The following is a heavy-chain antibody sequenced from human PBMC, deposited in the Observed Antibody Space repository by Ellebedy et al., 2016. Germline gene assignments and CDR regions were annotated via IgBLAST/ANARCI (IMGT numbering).Heavy chain of an antibody. J-gene: IGHJ3*02. CDR2: INPNSGGT. Sequence: ASVKVSXXASGYTFTGYYMHWVRQAPGQGLEWMGWINPNSGGTNYAQKFQGRVTMTRDTSISTAYMELSRLRSDDTAVYYCAAAVEENNWNHGGAFDIWGQGTMVTVSS. CDR1: GYTFTGYY. D-gene: IGHD1-14*01. V-gene: IGHV1-2*02. CDR3: AAAVEENNWNHGGAFDI.